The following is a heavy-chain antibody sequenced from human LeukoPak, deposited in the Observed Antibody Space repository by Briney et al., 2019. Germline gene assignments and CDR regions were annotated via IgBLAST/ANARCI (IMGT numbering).Heavy chain of an antibody. J-gene: IGHJ6*03. CDR2: IYTSGST. V-gene: IGHV4-61*02. Sequence: SQTLSLTCTVSGGSISSGSYYWSWIRQPAGKGLEWIGRIYTSGSTNYNPSLKSRVTISVDTSKNQFSLKLSSVTAADTAVYYCARDHGYSSSSNIYYYYYMDVWGKGTTVTVS. CDR3: ARDHGYSSSSNIYYYYYMDV. D-gene: IGHD6-6*01. CDR1: GGSISSGSYY.